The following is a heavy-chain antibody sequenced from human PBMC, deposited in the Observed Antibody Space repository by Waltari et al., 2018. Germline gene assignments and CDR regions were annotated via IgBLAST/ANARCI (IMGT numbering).Heavy chain of an antibody. CDR3: ARVAVPAVTTNWFDP. CDR1: GVSLSTNNW. Sequence: QVQLQESGPGLVKPSGTLSLTCAVSGVSLSTNNWWSWVRQPPGTGVEGSGEVYHRGSANDNPALESRVAISVDKSKNQFSLTMRSVTAADTAVYYCARVAVPAVTTNWFDPWGQGTLVTVSS. D-gene: IGHD2-2*01. J-gene: IGHJ5*02. CDR2: VYHRGSA. V-gene: IGHV4-4*02.